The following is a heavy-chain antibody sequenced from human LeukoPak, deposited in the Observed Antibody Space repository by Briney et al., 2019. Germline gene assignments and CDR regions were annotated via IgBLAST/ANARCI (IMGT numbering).Heavy chain of an antibody. CDR2: IYPGDSDT. D-gene: IGHD5-24*01. Sequence: GESLKISCRGPGYSFTNYWIDWVRQMPGKGLEWMGIIYPGDSDTRYSPSFQGQVTISAEKSISTAYLQWSSLKASDTALYYCASRKKGMATAGFDYWGQGTLVTVSS. J-gene: IGHJ4*02. CDR3: ASRKKGMATAGFDY. V-gene: IGHV5-51*01. CDR1: GYSFTNYW.